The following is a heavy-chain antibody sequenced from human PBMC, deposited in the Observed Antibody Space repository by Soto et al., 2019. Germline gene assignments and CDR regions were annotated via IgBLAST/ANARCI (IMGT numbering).Heavy chain of an antibody. Sequence: EVQLVESGGGLVQPGGSLRLSCAASGFTFSDRWMNWVRQARGKGLEWVANIKEDGTETHYVDSVKSRFTISRDNAKNSLHLEMNNLRVEDTAMYYCASQGEVCRGSDCYRYFDSWGQGTLVT. D-gene: IGHD5-12*01. CDR3: ASQGEVCRGSDCYRYFDS. V-gene: IGHV3-7*03. J-gene: IGHJ4*02. CDR2: IKEDGTET. CDR1: GFTFSDRW.